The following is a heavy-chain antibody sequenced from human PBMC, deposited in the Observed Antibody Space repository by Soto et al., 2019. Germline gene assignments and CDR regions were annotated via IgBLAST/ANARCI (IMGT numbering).Heavy chain of an antibody. D-gene: IGHD4-17*01. V-gene: IGHV4-59*08. Sequence: SETLSLTCTVSGGSISSYYWSWIRQPPGKGLEWIGYIYYSGSTNYNPSLKSRVTISVDTSKNQFSLKLSSVTAAGTAVYYCARRYGVYFDYWGQGTLVTVSS. CDR1: GGSISSYY. J-gene: IGHJ4*02. CDR3: ARRYGVYFDY. CDR2: IYYSGST.